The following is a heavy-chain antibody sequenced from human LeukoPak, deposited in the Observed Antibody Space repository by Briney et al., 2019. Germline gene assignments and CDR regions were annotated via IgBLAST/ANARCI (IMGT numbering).Heavy chain of an antibody. Sequence: ASVKVSCKASGYTFTSYGIGWVRQAPGQGLEWMGWISGYNGNTNYAQNLQGRVTMTTDTSTSTAYMELRSLRSDDTAVYYCARGCSSTSCYLLDYWGQGTLVTVSS. CDR2: ISGYNGNT. D-gene: IGHD2-2*01. V-gene: IGHV1-18*01. CDR3: ARGCSSTSCYLLDY. CDR1: GYTFTSYG. J-gene: IGHJ4*02.